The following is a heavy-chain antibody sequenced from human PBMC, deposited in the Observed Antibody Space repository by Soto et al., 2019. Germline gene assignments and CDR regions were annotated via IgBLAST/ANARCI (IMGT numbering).Heavy chain of an antibody. CDR1: YFSLDNRKVG. V-gene: IGHV2-26*01. J-gene: IGHJ6*03. CDR3: ARILFGRSVAGGYFYMDV. D-gene: IGHD6-19*01. CDR2: IFSNVEK. Sequence: AATLGKATDTVTLNCTVPYFSLDNRKVGVTWIRQPPGKALEWLAHIFSNVEKSYRTSLKDRLTISEDTSKSQVVLSMTNVDPADTATYYCARILFGRSVAGGYFYMDVWGKGTTVTVSS.